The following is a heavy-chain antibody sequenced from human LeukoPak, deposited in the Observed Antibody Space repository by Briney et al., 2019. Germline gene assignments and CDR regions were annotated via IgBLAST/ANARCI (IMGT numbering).Heavy chain of an antibody. CDR3: ARSRLDSSSWYVVGDY. V-gene: IGHV3-20*04. J-gene: IGHJ4*02. D-gene: IGHD6-13*01. CDR2: INWNGGST. Sequence: PGGSLRLSCAAPGCTFDDYGMSWVRQAPGKGLEWVSGINWNGGSTGYADSVKGRFTISRDNAKNSLYLQMNSLRAEDTALYYCARSRLDSSSWYVVGDYWGQGTLVTVSS. CDR1: GCTFDDYG.